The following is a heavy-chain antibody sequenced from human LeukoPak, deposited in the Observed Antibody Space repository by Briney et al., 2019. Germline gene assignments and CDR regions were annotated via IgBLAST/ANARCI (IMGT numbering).Heavy chain of an antibody. CDR1: GGSISSSNW. CDR3: ARGDYGDTLDY. V-gene: IGHV4-4*02. Sequence: PSGTLSLTCAVSGGSISSSNWWSWVRQPPGKGLEWIGEIYHSGSTNYNPSLKSRVTISVDTSKNQFSLKLSSVTAADTAVYYCARGDYGDTLDYWGQGTLVTVSS. CDR2: IYHSGST. D-gene: IGHD4-17*01. J-gene: IGHJ4*02.